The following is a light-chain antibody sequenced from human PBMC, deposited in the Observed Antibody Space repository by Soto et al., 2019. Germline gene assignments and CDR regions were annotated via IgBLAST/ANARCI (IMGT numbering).Light chain of an antibody. CDR1: QSVATN. Sequence: EIVMTQSPATLSVSPGERATLSCRASQSVATNLAWYQQKPGQPPRLLIYGASTRATGIPDRFSGSGSGTDFTLTISRLEPEDFAVYYCQQYGSSPPTFGQGTKVDI. CDR3: QQYGSSPPT. J-gene: IGKJ1*01. V-gene: IGKV3-20*01. CDR2: GAS.